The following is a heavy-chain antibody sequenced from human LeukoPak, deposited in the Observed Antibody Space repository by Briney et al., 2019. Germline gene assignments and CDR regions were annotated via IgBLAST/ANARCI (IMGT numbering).Heavy chain of an antibody. CDR2: MSYSGSS. V-gene: IGHV4-39*01. CDR3: ARRSQLGQVGEDY. J-gene: IGHJ4*02. D-gene: IGHD1-1*01. Sequence: PSGTLSLTCTVSGGSISSSSFYWGWIRQPPGKGLEWIGSMSYSGSSYHNPSLKSRVTISVDTSENQFSLKLSSVTAADTAVYYCARRSQLGQVGEDYWGQGTLVTVSS. CDR1: GGSISSSSFY.